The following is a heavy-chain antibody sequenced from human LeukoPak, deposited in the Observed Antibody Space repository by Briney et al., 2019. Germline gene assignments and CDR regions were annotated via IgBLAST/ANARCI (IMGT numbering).Heavy chain of an antibody. CDR1: GFTVSSNY. D-gene: IGHD2-2*01. CDR3: AREAVYCSSTSCFYWFDP. Sequence: PGGSLRLSCAASGFTVSSNYMSWVRQAPGKGLEWVSVIYSGGSTYYADSVKGRFTISRGNSKNTLYLQMNSLRAEDTAVYYCAREAVYCSSTSCFYWFDPWGQGTLVTVSS. V-gene: IGHV3-53*01. CDR2: IYSGGST. J-gene: IGHJ5*02.